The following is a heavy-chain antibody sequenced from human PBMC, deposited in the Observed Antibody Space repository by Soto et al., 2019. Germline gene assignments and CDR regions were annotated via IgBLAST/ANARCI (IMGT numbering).Heavy chain of an antibody. CDR3: SWFYGDYVEFDY. CDR1: GFTFGDYA. Sequence: GGSLRLSCTASGFTFGDYAMSWFRQAPGKGLEWVGFIRSKAYGGTTEYAASVKGRFTISRDDSKSIAYLQMNSLKTEDTAVYYCSWFYGDYVEFDYWGQGTLVTVSS. J-gene: IGHJ4*02. D-gene: IGHD4-17*01. V-gene: IGHV3-49*03. CDR2: IRSKAYGGTT.